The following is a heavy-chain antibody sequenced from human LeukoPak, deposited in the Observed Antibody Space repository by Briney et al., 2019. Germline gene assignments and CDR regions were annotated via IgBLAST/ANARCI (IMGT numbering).Heavy chain of an antibody. D-gene: IGHD4-11*01. J-gene: IGHJ4*02. Sequence: GGSLRLSCVVSGFTVSSNYMSWVRQAPGKGLEWVSVIYSGGSANYADSVKGRFTISRDNSKNTLYLQMNSLRAEDTAVYYCAKGVYSNYVRNYFDSWGQGTLVTVSS. CDR2: IYSGGSA. V-gene: IGHV3-66*01. CDR3: AKGVYSNYVRNYFDS. CDR1: GFTVSSNY.